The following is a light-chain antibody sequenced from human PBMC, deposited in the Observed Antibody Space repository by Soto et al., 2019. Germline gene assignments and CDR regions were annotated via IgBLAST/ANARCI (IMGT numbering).Light chain of an antibody. J-gene: IGKJ1*01. V-gene: IGKV1-5*03. Sequence: DIQMTQSPSTLSASVGDRVTITCRASQSISSWLAWYQQKPGKAPKLLIYKASSLESGVPSRFSGSGSGTEFTLTLSSLHPDDFATYYCQQYNSYPCTFGQGTKVEI. CDR3: QQYNSYPCT. CDR2: KAS. CDR1: QSISSW.